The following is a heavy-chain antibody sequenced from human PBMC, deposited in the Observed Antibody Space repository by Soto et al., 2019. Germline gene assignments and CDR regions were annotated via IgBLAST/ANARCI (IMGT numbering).Heavy chain of an antibody. D-gene: IGHD3-22*01. V-gene: IGHV4-34*01. Sequence: SETLSLTCAVYGGSFSGYYWSWIRQPPGKGLEWIGEINHSGSTNYNPSLKSRVTISVDTSKNQFSLKLSSVTAADTAVYYCARGYYDSSGSDFDYWGQGTLVT. CDR1: GGSFSGYY. CDR2: INHSGST. J-gene: IGHJ4*02. CDR3: ARGYYDSSGSDFDY.